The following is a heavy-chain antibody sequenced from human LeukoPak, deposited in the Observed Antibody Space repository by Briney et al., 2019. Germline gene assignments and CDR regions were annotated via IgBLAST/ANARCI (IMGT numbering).Heavy chain of an antibody. CDR1: GGSINSYY. D-gene: IGHD7-27*01. V-gene: IGHV4-59*08. CDR2: IYYGGST. J-gene: IGHJ3*02. Sequence: PSETLSLTCTVSGGSINSYYWSWIRQPPGKGLEWIGFIYYGGSTNYNPSLKSRVTISLDTSKSQFSLKLSSLTAADTAVYYWAGSLNWGSGDAFDIWGLGTMVTVSS. CDR3: AGSLNWGSGDAFDI.